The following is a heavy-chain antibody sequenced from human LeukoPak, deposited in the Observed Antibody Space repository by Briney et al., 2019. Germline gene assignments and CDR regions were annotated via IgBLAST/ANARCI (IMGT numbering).Heavy chain of an antibody. CDR2: FNPNTGGT. Sequence: ASVKVSFKASGYTFTGHYMHWVRQAPGQGLEWMGRFNPNTGGTNYAQKFQDRVTMTRDTSISTAYMELSRLTSDDTAVYFCARDSIEAPGLSFDYWGQGTLVKVSS. D-gene: IGHD6-13*01. J-gene: IGHJ4*02. CDR1: GYTFTGHY. CDR3: ARDSIEAPGLSFDY. V-gene: IGHV1-2*06.